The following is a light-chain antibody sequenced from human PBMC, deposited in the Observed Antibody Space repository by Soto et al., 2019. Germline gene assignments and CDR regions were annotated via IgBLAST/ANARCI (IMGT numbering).Light chain of an antibody. J-gene: IGLJ2*01. CDR3: SSYPSISTHVV. Sequence: QSALTQPASVSGSPGQSITISCTGTSSDVGGYNYVSWYQQHPGKAPKLMIYDVSNRPSGVSNRFSGSKSGNTASLTISGLQAEDEVDDCCSSYPSISTHVVFGGGTKLTVL. CDR1: SSDVGGYNY. V-gene: IGLV2-14*01. CDR2: DVS.